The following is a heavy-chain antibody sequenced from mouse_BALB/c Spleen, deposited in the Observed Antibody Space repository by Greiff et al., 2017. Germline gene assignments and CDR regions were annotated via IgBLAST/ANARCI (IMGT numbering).Heavy chain of an antibody. D-gene: IGHD2-1*01. CDR1: GFTFSSYA. J-gene: IGHJ3*01. CDR2: ISSGGSYT. CDR3: AREKYGNYDY. Sequence: EVKLMESGGGLVKPGGSLKLSCAASGFTFSSYAMSWVRQSPEKRLEWVAEISSGGSYTYYPDTVTGRFTISRDNAKNTLYLEMSSLRSEDTAMYYCAREKYGNYDYWGQGTLVTVSA. V-gene: IGHV5-9-4*01.